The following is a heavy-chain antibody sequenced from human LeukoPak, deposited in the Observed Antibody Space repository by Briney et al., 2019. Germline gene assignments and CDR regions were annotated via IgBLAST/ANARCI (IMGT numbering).Heavy chain of an antibody. V-gene: IGHV4-39*07. CDR1: GGSISSSSYY. Sequence: PSETLSLTCTVSGGSISSSSYYWGWIRQPPGKGLEWIGSIYYSGSTYYNPSLKSRVTISVDTSKNQFSLKLSSVTAADTAVYYGARDKMGATGNWFDPWGQGTLVTVSS. D-gene: IGHD1-26*01. J-gene: IGHJ5*02. CDR2: IYYSGST. CDR3: ARDKMGATGNWFDP.